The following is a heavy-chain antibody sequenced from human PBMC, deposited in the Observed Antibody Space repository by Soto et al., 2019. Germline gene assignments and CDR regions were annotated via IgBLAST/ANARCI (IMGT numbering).Heavy chain of an antibody. CDR1: GYTFTSYG. D-gene: IGHD1-26*01. V-gene: IGHV1-18*01. Sequence: QVHLVQSGAEVKKPGASVKVSCKASGYTFTSYGITWVRQAPGQGLEWMGWISAHNGNTDYAQKIQGRVIVTRDTSTSTAYMALRSLISDDPAGYYCASGRYGDYWGQGALVTVSS. CDR3: ASGRYGDY. CDR2: ISAHNGNT. J-gene: IGHJ4*02.